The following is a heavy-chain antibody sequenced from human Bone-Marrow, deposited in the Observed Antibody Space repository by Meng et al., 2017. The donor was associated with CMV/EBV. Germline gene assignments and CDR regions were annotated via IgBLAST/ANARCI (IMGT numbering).Heavy chain of an antibody. CDR3: ARGSGFDP. D-gene: IGHD3-3*01. Sequence: SETLSLTCTVSGGSISSYYWNWIRQSPGKGLEWIGYIYYNGNTNYNPSLKSRVTISADTSKNQFSLKLSSMTAADTAVYYCARGSGFDPWGQGTLVTVSS. CDR2: IYYNGNT. CDR1: GGSISSYY. V-gene: IGHV4-59*01. J-gene: IGHJ5*02.